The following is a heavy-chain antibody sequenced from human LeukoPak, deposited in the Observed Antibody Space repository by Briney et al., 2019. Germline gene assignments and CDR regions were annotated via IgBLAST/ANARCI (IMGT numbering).Heavy chain of an antibody. J-gene: IGHJ6*03. Sequence: SETPSLTCTVSGYSINSGYYWGWVRQPPGKGLEWIGTFYRSGDTSYNPSLESRVTMSVDTPKNQFSLRLSSVTAADTAVYYCATKTGYAPRYYYMDVWGKGTTVTVSS. CDR1: GYSINSGYY. CDR2: FYRSGDT. V-gene: IGHV4-38-2*02. D-gene: IGHD2-2*01. CDR3: ATKTGYAPRYYYMDV.